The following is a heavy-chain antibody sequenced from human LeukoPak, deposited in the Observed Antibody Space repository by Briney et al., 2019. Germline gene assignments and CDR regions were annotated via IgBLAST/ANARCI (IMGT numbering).Heavy chain of an antibody. CDR2: MNPNSGNT. CDR1: GGTFSSYA. CDR3: ARVSSGWYYYYYYYYMDV. Sequence: GASVKVSCKASGGTFSSYAISWVRQATGQGLEWMGWMNPNSGNTGYAQKFQGRVTMTRNTSISTAYMELSSLRSEDTAVYYCARVSSGWYYYYYYYYMDVWGKGTTVTISS. V-gene: IGHV1-8*02. J-gene: IGHJ6*03. D-gene: IGHD6-19*01.